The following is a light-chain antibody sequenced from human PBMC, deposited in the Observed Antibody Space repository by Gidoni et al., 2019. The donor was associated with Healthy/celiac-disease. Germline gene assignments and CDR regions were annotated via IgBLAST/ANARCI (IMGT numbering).Light chain of an antibody. V-gene: IGKV1-39*01. CDR1: QSMSSY. Sequence: QLTQSPSSLSASVGDRVTITCRASQSMSSYLNWYQQKPGKAPKLLIYAASSLHSGVPSRFSGSGSGTDFTLTISSLQPEDFATYYCQQGYSTPSTFXQXTKLDIK. CDR3: QQGYSTPST. J-gene: IGKJ2*01. CDR2: AAS.